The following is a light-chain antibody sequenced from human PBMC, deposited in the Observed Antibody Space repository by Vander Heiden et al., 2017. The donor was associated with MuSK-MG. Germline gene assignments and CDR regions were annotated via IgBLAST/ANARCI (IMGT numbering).Light chain of an antibody. J-gene: IGKJ1*01. CDR3: LQDYNYPWT. CDR1: QGIRND. V-gene: IGKV1-6*01. CDR2: AAS. Sequence: AIQMTQSPSSLSASVGDRVTITCRARQGIRNDLGWYQQKPRKAPKLLIYAASTLQSGVPSRFSGSGSGTDFILTISSLQPEDFATYYCLQDYNYPWTFGQGTKVEIK.